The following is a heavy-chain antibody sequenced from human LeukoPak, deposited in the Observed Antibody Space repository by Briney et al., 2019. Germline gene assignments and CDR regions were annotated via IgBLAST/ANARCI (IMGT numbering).Heavy chain of an antibody. CDR1: GYTFTGYY. CDR2: INPNSGGT. D-gene: IGHD2-8*01. Sequence: GASVKVSCKASGYTFTGYYMHWVRQAPGQGLEWMGWINPNSGGTNYAQKFQGRVTMTRDTSISTAYMELSRLRSDDTAVYYCARVVIGYCSDGVCYGHGDYFDYWGQGTLVTVSS. CDR3: ARVVIGYCSDGVCYGHGDYFDY. V-gene: IGHV1-2*02. J-gene: IGHJ4*02.